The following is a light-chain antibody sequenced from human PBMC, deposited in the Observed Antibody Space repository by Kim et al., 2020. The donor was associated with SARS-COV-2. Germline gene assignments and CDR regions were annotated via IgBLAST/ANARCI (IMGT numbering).Light chain of an antibody. Sequence: SQGERATLSYRASQSISSNYLAWYQQKPGQAPRLLIYGASSRATGIPDRISGSGSGTDFTLTISRLEPEDFAVYYCQQYGSSPGTFGQGTKVDIK. V-gene: IGKV3-20*01. CDR1: QSISSNY. CDR3: QQYGSSPGT. CDR2: GAS. J-gene: IGKJ1*01.